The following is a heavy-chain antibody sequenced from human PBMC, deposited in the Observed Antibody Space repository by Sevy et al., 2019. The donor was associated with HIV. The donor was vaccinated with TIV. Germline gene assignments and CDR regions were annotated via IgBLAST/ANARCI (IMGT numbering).Heavy chain of an antibody. Sequence: GGSLRLSCAASGFTCSSYWMSWIRQAPGKGLEWVANIKQDGSETYYVVSVKGRFTISRDNAKNSLYLQMNSLRAEDTAVYYCARGKSYYGSGTYYFDYWGQGTLVTVSS. J-gene: IGHJ4*02. CDR2: IKQDGSET. CDR3: ARGKSYYGSGTYYFDY. V-gene: IGHV3-7*01. CDR1: GFTCSSYW. D-gene: IGHD3-10*01.